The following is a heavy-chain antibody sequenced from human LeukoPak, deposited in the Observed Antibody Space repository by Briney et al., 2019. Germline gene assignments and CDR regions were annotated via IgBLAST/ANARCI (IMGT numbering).Heavy chain of an antibody. CDR2: VYISGST. V-gene: IGHV4-4*09. J-gene: IGHJ3*01. Sequence: SETLSLTCTVSGGSISSYYWSWIRQPPGKGLEWIGYVYISGSTDCNPSLKSRVTISLDTSKNLFSLKLSSLTAADTAVYYCARHRGYERTGYYFLDAFDFWGQGTMVTVSS. CDR1: GGSISSYY. D-gene: IGHD3-22*01. CDR3: ARHRGYERTGYYFLDAFDF.